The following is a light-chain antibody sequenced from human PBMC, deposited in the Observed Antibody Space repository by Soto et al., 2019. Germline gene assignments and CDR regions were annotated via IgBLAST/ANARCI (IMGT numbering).Light chain of an antibody. CDR2: DAS. CDR1: QSVDRY. J-gene: IGKJ3*01. CDR3: QRRGKWPIT. V-gene: IGKV3-11*01. Sequence: EVVLTQSPDTLSLSPGETATLSCRASQSVDRYVAWYQQKLGQAPRLLIYDASTRATGVGARFTGSGSATDFSLTSTNLEHEDFAVYYCQRRGKWPITFGPGTKVEMK.